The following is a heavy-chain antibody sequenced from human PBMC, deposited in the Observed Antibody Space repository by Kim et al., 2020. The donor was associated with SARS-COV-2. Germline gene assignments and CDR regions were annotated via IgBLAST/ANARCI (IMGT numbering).Heavy chain of an antibody. J-gene: IGHJ3*02. CDR1: GFTFSNYW. Sequence: GGSLRLSCAASGFTFSNYWMHWVRQAPGKGLVWVSRISGDGGSTSYAGSVKGRFTISRDNAKNTLYLQMNSLRAEDTAVYYCARVGDTTGFAFDIWGQGTRATVSS. CDR2: ISGDGGST. CDR3: ARVGDTTGFAFDI. D-gene: IGHD1-26*01. V-gene: IGHV3-74*01.